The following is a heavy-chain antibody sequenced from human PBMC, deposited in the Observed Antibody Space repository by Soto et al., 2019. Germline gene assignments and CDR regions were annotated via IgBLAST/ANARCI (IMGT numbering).Heavy chain of an antibody. J-gene: IGHJ5*02. CDR3: ARESAGSGKNNWFDP. CDR1: GGSVSSHY. Sequence: SETLSLTCTVYGGSVSSHYWSWIRQPPGKGLEWIGFIRYSGGTKYNPSLESRVTMSVDTSQNQLSLRLNSVTAADTAVYYCARESAGSGKNNWFDPWGLGTLVTVSS. D-gene: IGHD3-10*01. V-gene: IGHV4-59*02. CDR2: IRYSGGT.